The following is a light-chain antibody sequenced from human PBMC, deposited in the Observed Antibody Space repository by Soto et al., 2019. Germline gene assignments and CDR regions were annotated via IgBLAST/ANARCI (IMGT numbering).Light chain of an antibody. Sequence: EIVLTQSPATLSLSPGERATLSCRASQSVGSYLAWYQQKPGQAPRLVIYGGSARATGIPARFSGGGSGAEYTLTISSLQSEDFAVYYCQQYDKWPRTFGQGTKVDIK. CDR1: QSVGSY. J-gene: IGKJ1*01. V-gene: IGKV3-15*01. CDR3: QQYDKWPRT. CDR2: GGS.